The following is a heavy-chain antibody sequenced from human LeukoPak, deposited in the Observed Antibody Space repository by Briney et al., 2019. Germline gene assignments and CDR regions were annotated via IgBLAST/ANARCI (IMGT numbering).Heavy chain of an antibody. D-gene: IGHD3-10*01. CDR3: ARTYGSGSYGAFDI. CDR2: IIPIFGTA. J-gene: IGHJ3*02. Sequence: ASVKVSCKASGGTFSSYAISWVRQAPGQGLEWMGGIIPIFGTANYAQKFQGRVTITADESTSTAYMELSSPRSEDTAVYYCARTYGSGSYGAFDIWGQGTMVTVSS. CDR1: GGTFSSYA. V-gene: IGHV1-69*13.